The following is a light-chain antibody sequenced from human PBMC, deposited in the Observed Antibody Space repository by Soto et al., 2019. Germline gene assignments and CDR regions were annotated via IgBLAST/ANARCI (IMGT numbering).Light chain of an antibody. V-gene: IGLV2-8*01. CDR2: EVT. Sequence: QSALTQPPSASGSPGQSVTISCTGTSDDVGGCDFVSWYQQYPGKAPKLMIFEVTKRPSGVPDRFSGSKSGNTASLTVSGLQADDEADYYCSSFAGSNTWVFGGGTKLTVL. CDR1: SDDVGGCDF. J-gene: IGLJ3*02. CDR3: SSFAGSNTWV.